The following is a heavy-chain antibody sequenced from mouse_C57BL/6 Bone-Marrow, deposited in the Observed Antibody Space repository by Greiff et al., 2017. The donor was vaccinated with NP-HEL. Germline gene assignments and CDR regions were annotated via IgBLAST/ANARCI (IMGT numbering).Heavy chain of an antibody. V-gene: IGHV1-64*01. CDR1: GYTFTSYW. CDR3: ARDGGNFDY. D-gene: IGHD1-1*02. Sequence: VQLQQPGAELVKPGASVKLSCKASGYTFTSYWMPWVKQRPGQGLEWIGMIHPNSGSTNYNEKFKSKATLTVDTSSSTAYMQLSSLTSEDSAVYYCARDGGNFDYWGQGTTLTVSS. J-gene: IGHJ2*01. CDR2: IHPNSGST.